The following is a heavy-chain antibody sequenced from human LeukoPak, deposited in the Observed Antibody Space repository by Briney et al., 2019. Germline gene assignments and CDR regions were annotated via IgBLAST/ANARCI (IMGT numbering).Heavy chain of an antibody. CDR3: ARAGRGANDY. J-gene: IGHJ4*02. V-gene: IGHV4-59*01. Sequence: SQRLSLTCTVSGGSLSSYYWSWIRQPPGKGLEWIGYIYYSGSTNSNPSLKSRVTISVDTSKNQFSLKLSSVTAADTAVYYCARAGRGANDYWGQGTLVTVSS. D-gene: IGHD2-15*01. CDR1: GGSLSSYY. CDR2: IYYSGST.